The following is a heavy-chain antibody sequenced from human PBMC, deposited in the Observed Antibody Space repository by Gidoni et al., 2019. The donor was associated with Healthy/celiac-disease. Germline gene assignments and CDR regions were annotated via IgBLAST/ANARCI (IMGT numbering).Heavy chain of an antibody. D-gene: IGHD3-22*01. CDR2: INPNSGGT. Sequence: QVQLVQSGAEVKKPGASVKVSCKASGYTFNGYYMHWVRQAPGQGLEWMGRINPNSGGTNYAQKFQGRVTMTRDTSISTAYMELSRLRSDDTAVYYCARVSSPRIVVDHYFDYWGQGTLVTVSS. V-gene: IGHV1-2*06. CDR1: GYTFNGYY. J-gene: IGHJ4*02. CDR3: ARVSSPRIVVDHYFDY.